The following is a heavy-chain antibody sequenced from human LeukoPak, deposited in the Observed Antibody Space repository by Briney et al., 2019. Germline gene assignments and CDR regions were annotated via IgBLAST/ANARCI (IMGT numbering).Heavy chain of an antibody. V-gene: IGHV1-46*01. CDR2: INPSGSTT. J-gene: IGHJ5*01. Sequence: ASVKVFCKASGYTFTSYFMHWVRQAPGQGLEWLGMINPSGSTTTYTQKFQGRVTMTRDTSTSTVYMELSSLRSEDTAVYYCARETSDSWGQGTLVPVSS. CDR1: GYTFTSYF. CDR3: ARETSDS. D-gene: IGHD1-1*01.